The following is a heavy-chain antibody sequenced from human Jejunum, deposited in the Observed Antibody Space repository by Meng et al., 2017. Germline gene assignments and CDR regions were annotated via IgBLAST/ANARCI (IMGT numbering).Heavy chain of an antibody. V-gene: IGHV3-30*04. D-gene: IGHD3-10*01. CDR2: VSYDGNNK. CDR1: DSTSNNYY. J-gene: IGHJ4*03. CDR3: AGGREANTFYYGSVSM. Sequence: GSSLKFSCASSDSTSNNYYYHWVRQAPAKGLEWVSLVSYDGNNKYYADSVKGRFTISRDNSKTTVYLQMSSLRVEDAAVYYCAGGREANTFYYGSVSMWGQGTLVTVSS.